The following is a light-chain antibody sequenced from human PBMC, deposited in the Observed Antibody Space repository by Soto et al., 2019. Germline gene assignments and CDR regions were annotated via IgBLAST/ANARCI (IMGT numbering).Light chain of an antibody. V-gene: IGLV2-14*01. CDR2: DVS. Sequence: QSALTQPASVSGSPGQSITISCTGTSSDVGGYNYVPWYQQHPGKAPKPMIYDVSNRPSGVSNRFAGSKSGNTASLTISGLQAEDEADYYCSSHTRSSTHVSGTGTKVTVL. J-gene: IGLJ1*01. CDR3: SSHTRSSTHV. CDR1: SSDVGGYNY.